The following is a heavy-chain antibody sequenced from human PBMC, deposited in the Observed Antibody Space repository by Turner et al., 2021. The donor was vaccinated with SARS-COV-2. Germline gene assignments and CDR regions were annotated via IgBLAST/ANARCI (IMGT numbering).Heavy chain of an antibody. V-gene: IGHV3-30*03. J-gene: IGHJ3*02. D-gene: IGHD1-1*01. CDR3: ATNSPTNAFDI. CDR1: GFTFSGYA. CDR2: ISFDGTNK. Sequence: QVQLVESGGGVVQPGRSLRRSCAASGFTFSGYAMHWVRQAPGKGLEWVAVISFDGTNKFYADSVKGRFTISRDNSKNTLYLQMNSLRTEDTAVYYCATNSPTNAFDIWGQGTMVTVSS.